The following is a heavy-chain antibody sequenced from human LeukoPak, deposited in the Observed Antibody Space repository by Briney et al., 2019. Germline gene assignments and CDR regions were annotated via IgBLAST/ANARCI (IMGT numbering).Heavy chain of an antibody. CDR2: INPSGGST. CDR1: GYTFTSYY. CDR3: ARVLQWGFDY. J-gene: IGHJ4*02. Sequence: GASVKVSCKASGYTFTSYYIHWVRQAPGQGLEWMGLINPSGGSTNYAQKFQGRVTMTRDTSTSTVYMELSSLRSEDTAVYYCARVLQWGFDYWGQGTLVTVSS. D-gene: IGHD3-16*01. V-gene: IGHV1-46*01.